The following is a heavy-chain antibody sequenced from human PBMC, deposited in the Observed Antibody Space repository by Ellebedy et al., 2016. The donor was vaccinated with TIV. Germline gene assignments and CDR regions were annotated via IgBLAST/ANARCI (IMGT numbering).Heavy chain of an antibody. J-gene: IGHJ5*02. D-gene: IGHD2-21*02. CDR3: ARRGSYGDCAVQINSWSDT. V-gene: IGHV3-7*01. CDR2: IRQEGDVK. Sequence: PGGSLRLSCIASGFNFRSYWMTWVRQAPGKGLEWVANIRQEGDVKYYVDSVRGRFTVSRDNARNSLYLQMNNLRVEDTAVYYCARRGSYGDCAVQINSWSDTWGQGTLVTVSS. CDR1: GFNFRSYW.